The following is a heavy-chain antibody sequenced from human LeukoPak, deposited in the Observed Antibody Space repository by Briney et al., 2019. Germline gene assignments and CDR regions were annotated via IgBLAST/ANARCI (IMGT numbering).Heavy chain of an antibody. J-gene: IGHJ5*02. CDR3: ARDHGPSYSSSWYRGLLLEYPRFDP. V-gene: IGHV1-18*01. CDR2: ISAYNGNT. CDR1: GYTFTSYG. Sequence: GASVKVSCKASGYTFTSYGISWVRQAPGQGLEWMGWISAYNGNTNYAQKLQGRVTVTTDTSTSTAYMELRSLRSDDTAVYYCARDHGPSYSSSWYRGLLLEYPRFDPWGQGTLVTVSS. D-gene: IGHD6-13*01.